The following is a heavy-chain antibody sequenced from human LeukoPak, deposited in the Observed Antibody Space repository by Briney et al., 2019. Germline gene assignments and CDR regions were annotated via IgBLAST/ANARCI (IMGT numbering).Heavy chain of an antibody. CDR2: INPNSGDT. CDR3: AILRLSTGLWWFFDL. Sequence: ASMKVSCKASGYTFNAYYLHWVRQAPGQGLEWMGWINPNSGDTKYAQKFQGRVTMTGDTSISTAYMELSRLRFDDTAVYYCAILRLSTGLWWFFDLWGRGTLVTVCS. J-gene: IGHJ2*01. D-gene: IGHD2-8*02. V-gene: IGHV1-2*02. CDR1: GYTFNAYY.